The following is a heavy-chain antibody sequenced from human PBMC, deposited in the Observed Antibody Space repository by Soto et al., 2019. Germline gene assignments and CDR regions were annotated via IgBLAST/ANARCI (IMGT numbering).Heavy chain of an antibody. J-gene: IGHJ4*02. CDR3: AVGLFPKYSNTRSFDY. Sequence: ASVKVSCKASGYTFTSYAMHWVRQAPGQRLEWMGWSNVDNGNTKYSQKFQGRVTITRDTSASTAYMELSSLRSEDTAVYYCAVGLFPKYSNTRSFDYWGQGTLVTVSS. V-gene: IGHV1-3*01. CDR1: GYTFTSYA. D-gene: IGHD6-6*01. CDR2: SNVDNGNT.